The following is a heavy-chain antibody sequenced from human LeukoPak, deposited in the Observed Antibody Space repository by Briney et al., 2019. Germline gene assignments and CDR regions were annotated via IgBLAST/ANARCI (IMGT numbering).Heavy chain of an antibody. J-gene: IGHJ3*02. CDR1: GGSISSYY. V-gene: IGHV4-59*08. Sequence: SDTLSLTCTVAGGSISSYYWSWIRQPPGKGLEWIGYIHYSGSTNYNPSLKSRVTISVDTSKNQFSLKLSSVTAADTAVYYCARRGTLFRDAFDIWGQGTMVTVSS. CDR2: IHYSGST. D-gene: IGHD2-21*01. CDR3: ARRGTLFRDAFDI.